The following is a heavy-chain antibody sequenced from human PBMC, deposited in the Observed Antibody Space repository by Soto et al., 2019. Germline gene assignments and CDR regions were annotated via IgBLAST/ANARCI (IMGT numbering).Heavy chain of an antibody. Sequence: DVQLVESGGGLVQPGRSLRLSCAASGFTFDDYAMHWVRQAPRKGLEWVSGIRWNSGSIGYADAVKGRFTISRDNAKNSLYLQMNSLRAEDTALYYCAKDSFSGYGGQATRFDYWGQGTLVTVSS. V-gene: IGHV3-9*01. CDR3: AKDSFSGYGGQATRFDY. J-gene: IGHJ4*02. D-gene: IGHD5-12*01. CDR1: GFTFDDYA. CDR2: IRWNSGSI.